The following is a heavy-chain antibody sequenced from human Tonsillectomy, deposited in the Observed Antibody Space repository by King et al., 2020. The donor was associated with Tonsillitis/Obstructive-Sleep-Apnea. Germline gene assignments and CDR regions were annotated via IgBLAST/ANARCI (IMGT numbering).Heavy chain of an antibody. Sequence: VQLVESGGGLVQPGGSLRLSCVASGFTFSNFWMTWVRQAPGKGLEWVANIKQDGSEKYYVDSVKGRFTISRDNAKNSLYLQMNSLRVEDMAVYFCARDRVDRSSYPYYMDVWGKGTTVTVSS. V-gene: IGHV3-7*04. CDR2: IKQDGSEK. CDR3: ARDRVDRSSYPYYMDV. J-gene: IGHJ6*03. CDR1: GFTFSNFW. D-gene: IGHD3-22*01.